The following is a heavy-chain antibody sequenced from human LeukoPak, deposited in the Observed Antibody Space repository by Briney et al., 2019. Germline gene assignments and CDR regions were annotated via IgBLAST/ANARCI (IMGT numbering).Heavy chain of an antibody. Sequence: GGSLRLSCAASGFTFSSYSMNWVRQAPGKGLEWVSSISSSSSYIYYGDSVKGRFTISRDNAKNSLYLQMNSLRAEDTAVYYCARDGAVTNGRYFDYWGQGTLVTVSS. CDR2: ISSSSSYI. CDR1: GFTFSSYS. CDR3: ARDGAVTNGRYFDY. J-gene: IGHJ4*02. V-gene: IGHV3-21*01. D-gene: IGHD4-17*01.